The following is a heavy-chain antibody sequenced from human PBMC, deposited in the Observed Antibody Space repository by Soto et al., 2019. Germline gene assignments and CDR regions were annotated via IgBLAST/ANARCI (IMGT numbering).Heavy chain of an antibody. D-gene: IGHD1-26*01. J-gene: IGHJ5*02. CDR3: AMNLSSLVGGWFDP. V-gene: IGHV4-31*03. CDR2: IYYSGST. CDR1: GGSISSGGYY. Sequence: QVQLQESGPGLVKPSQTLSLTCTVSGGSISSGGYYWSWIRQHPGKGLEWIGYIYYSGSTYYNPSRKSRVTISVDTSKTQFSLKLRSVTAADTAVYYCAMNLSSLVGGWFDPWGQGTLVTVSS.